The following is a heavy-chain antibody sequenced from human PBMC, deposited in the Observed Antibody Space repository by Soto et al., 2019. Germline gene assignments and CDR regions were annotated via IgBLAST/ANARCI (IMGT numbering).Heavy chain of an antibody. J-gene: IGHJ5*02. CDR2: ISGSGGST. Sequence: GGSLRLSCAASGFTFSSYAMSWVRQAPGKGLEWVSAISGSGGSTYYADSVKGRFTISRDNSKNTLYLQMNSLRAEDTAVYYCARFVGRSGWFDPWGQGTLVTVSS. D-gene: IGHD3-10*01. V-gene: IGHV3-23*01. CDR1: GFTFSSYA. CDR3: ARFVGRSGWFDP.